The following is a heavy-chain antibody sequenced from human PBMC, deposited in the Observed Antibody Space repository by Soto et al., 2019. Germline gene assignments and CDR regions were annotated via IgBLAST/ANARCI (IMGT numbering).Heavy chain of an antibody. CDR3: AKTLLGYCSGGSCYVVGYYYYGMDV. J-gene: IGHJ6*02. V-gene: IGHV3-30*18. CDR1: GFTFSSYG. CDR2: ISYGGSNR. D-gene: IGHD2-15*01. Sequence: GGSLRLSCAASGFTFSSYGMHWVRQAPGKGLEWVAVISYGGSNRYYADSVKGRFTISRDNSKNTLYLQMNSLRAEDTAVYYCAKTLLGYCSGGSCYVVGYYYYGMDVWGQGTTVTVSS.